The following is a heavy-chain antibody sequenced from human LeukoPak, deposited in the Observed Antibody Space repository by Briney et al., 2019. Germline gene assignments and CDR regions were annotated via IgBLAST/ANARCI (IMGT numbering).Heavy chain of an antibody. J-gene: IGHJ5*02. D-gene: IGHD3/OR15-3a*01. CDR3: ARDYDFWGNNWFDP. Sequence: GGSLRLSCAASGFAFSSYAMHWVRQAPGKGLEWVAVISYDGSNKYYADSVKGRFTISRDNSKNTLHLQMNSLRAEETAVYYCARDYDFWGNNWFDPWGQGTLVTVSS. CDR2: ISYDGSNK. CDR1: GFAFSSYA. V-gene: IGHV3-30-3*01.